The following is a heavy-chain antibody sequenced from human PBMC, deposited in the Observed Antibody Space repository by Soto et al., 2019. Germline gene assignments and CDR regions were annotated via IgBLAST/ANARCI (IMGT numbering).Heavy chain of an antibody. D-gene: IGHD1-1*01. J-gene: IGHJ4*02. CDR3: ERGRYGDY. Sequence: QVHLVQSGAEVKKPGASVKVSCKASGYTFTSYGITWVRQAPGQGLEWMGWISAHNGNTDYAQKLQGRVIVTRDTSPRTAYMELRSLRSDDTAVYYCERGRYGDYWGQGALVTVSS. CDR2: ISAHNGNT. CDR1: GYTFTSYG. V-gene: IGHV1-18*01.